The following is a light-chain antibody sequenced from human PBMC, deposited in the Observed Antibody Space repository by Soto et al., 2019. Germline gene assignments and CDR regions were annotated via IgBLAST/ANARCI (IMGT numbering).Light chain of an antibody. J-gene: IGLJ1*01. CDR3: SSYTGSSTFV. CDR2: DVN. CDR1: SSDVGGYDY. Sequence: ALTQPASVSGSPGQSITISCTGTSSDVGGYDYVSWYQQLPGKAPKNLIYDVNNRPSGVSHRFSGSKSGNTASLSSSGFQAEDEADYYCSSYTGSSTFVFGTGTKSPS. V-gene: IGLV2-14*01.